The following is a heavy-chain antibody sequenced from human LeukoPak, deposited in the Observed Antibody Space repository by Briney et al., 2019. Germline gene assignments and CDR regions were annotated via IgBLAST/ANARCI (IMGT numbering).Heavy chain of an antibody. Sequence: SETLSLTCTVSGGSISSYYWSWIRQPPGKGLEWNGYIYYSGSTNYNPSLKSRVTISVDTSKNQFSLKLSSVTAADTAVYYCARVGWEYYDSSGYYPPYWYFDLWGRGTLVTVSS. CDR1: GGSISSYY. V-gene: IGHV4-59*08. CDR3: ARVGWEYYDSSGYYPPYWYFDL. CDR2: IYYSGST. D-gene: IGHD3-22*01. J-gene: IGHJ2*01.